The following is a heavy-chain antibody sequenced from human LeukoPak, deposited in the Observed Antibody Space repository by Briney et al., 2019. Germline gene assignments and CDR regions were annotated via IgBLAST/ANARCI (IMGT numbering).Heavy chain of an antibody. J-gene: IGHJ4*02. V-gene: IGHV1-18*01. CDR2: ISAYNGNT. Sequence: SSVKLSCKASCYTFTSYGISWVRQAPGQGLEWMGWISAYNGNTNYAQKLQGRVTMTTDTSTSAAYMELRSLRSDGTAVYYCAREGYSSGWYVEYWGQGTLVTVSS. CDR1: CYTFTSYG. CDR3: AREGYSSGWYVEY. D-gene: IGHD6-19*01.